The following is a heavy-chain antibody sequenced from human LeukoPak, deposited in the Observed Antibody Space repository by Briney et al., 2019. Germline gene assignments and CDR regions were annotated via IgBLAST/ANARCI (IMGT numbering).Heavy chain of an antibody. CDR2: ISGSGGST. CDR3: AKDRDLFGVLPLFHY. J-gene: IGHJ4*02. Sequence: PGGSLRLSCAASGFTFSSYAMSWVRQAPGKGLEWVSAISGSGGSTHYADSVKGRFTISRDNSKNTLYLQMNSLRAEDTAVYYCAKDRDLFGVLPLFHYWGQGTLVTVSS. D-gene: IGHD3-3*01. V-gene: IGHV3-23*01. CDR1: GFTFSSYA.